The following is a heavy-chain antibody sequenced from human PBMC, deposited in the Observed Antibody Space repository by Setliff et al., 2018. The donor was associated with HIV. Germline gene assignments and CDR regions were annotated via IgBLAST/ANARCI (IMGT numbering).Heavy chain of an antibody. J-gene: IGHJ4*02. CDR3: ERVAHRLSGGIDY. V-gene: IGHV1-69*10. Sequence: ASVKVSCKASGGTFSSYAISWVRQAPGQGLEWVGGIIPILGTAKYAQKFQGRVTITADKSTSTAYMELHWLTSDDTAVYYCERVAHRLSGGIDYRGQGTQVTVSS. CDR1: GGTFSSYA. CDR2: IIPILGTA. D-gene: IGHD2-15*01.